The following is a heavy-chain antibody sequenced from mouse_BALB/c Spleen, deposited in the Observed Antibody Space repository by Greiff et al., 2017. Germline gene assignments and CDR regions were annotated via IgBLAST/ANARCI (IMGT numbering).Heavy chain of an antibody. CDR3: ARILWSYYAMDY. D-gene: IGHD1-1*02. CDR1: GFAFSSYD. V-gene: IGHV5-12-1*01. J-gene: IGHJ4*01. Sequence: EVKLMESGGGLVKPGGSLKLSCAASGFAFSSYDMSWVRQTPEKRLEWVAYISSGGGSTYYPDTVKGRFTISRDNAKNTLYLQMSSLKSEDTAMYYCARILWSYYAMDYWGQGTSVTVSS. CDR2: ISSGGGST.